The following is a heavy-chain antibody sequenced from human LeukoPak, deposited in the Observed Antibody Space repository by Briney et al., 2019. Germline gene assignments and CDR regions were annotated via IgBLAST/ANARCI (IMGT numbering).Heavy chain of an antibody. D-gene: IGHD3-22*01. Sequence: GGSLRLSCAASGFTFSSYGMHWVRQAPGKWLEWVAFIRYDGSNKYYADSVKGRFTISRDNGKTSLYLQMNSLRAEDTALYYCARVFYYGSTGTDAFDIWGQGTMVTVSS. CDR1: GFTFSSYG. CDR3: ARVFYYGSTGTDAFDI. J-gene: IGHJ3*02. V-gene: IGHV3-30*02. CDR2: IRYDGSNK.